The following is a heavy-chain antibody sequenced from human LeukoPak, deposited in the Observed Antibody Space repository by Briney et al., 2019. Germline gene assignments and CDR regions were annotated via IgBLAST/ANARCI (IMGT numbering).Heavy chain of an antibody. J-gene: IGHJ4*02. CDR1: GGTFSSYS. CDR3: TWHPSSGEFYFDS. Sequence: SVKVSCKASGGTFSSYSLSWVRQAPGQGLEWMGRIIPIIQITNYAQKFQGRVTITADKSTTTAYLELSSLRSEDTAVYYCTWHPSSGEFYFDSWGQGTLVTVSS. V-gene: IGHV1-69*02. CDR2: IIPIIQIT. D-gene: IGHD3-22*01.